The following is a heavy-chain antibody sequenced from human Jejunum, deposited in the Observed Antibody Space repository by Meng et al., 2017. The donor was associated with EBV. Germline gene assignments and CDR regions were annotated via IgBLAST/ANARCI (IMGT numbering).Heavy chain of an antibody. CDR1: GYDFINSG. V-gene: IGHV1-18*01. CDR2: ISVYRCNT. Sequence: HVQLVQSRAEVKKPGASEKVSCKASGYDFINSGISCVRQAPGQGLELMGWISVYRCNTNYSQRFQDRVTLTTNTSTSTVYMELRSLTSDDTAVYDCARDRSNSVYWGQGTLVTVSS. CDR3: ARDRSNSVY. J-gene: IGHJ4*02. D-gene: IGHD3-10*01.